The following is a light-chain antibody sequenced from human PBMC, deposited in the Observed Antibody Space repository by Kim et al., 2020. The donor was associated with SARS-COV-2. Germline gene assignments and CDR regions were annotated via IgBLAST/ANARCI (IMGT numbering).Light chain of an antibody. Sequence: SYELTQPPSVSVAPGQTARITCGGNNIGGKTVHWYQQQPGQAPVLVIRYDGDRPSGIPERFSGSNSGNTATLTISRVEAGDEADYYCQVWDSSRDHVLFG. J-gene: IGLJ2*01. V-gene: IGLV3-21*04. CDR3: QVWDSSRDHVL. CDR1: NIGGKT. CDR2: YDG.